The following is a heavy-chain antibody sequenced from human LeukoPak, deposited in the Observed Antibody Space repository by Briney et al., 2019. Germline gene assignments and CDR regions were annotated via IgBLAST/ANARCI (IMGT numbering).Heavy chain of an antibody. CDR1: GFTFSSYA. Sequence: GGSLRLSCAASGFTFSSYAMSWVRQAPGKGLEWVSAISGSGGSTYYADSVKGRFTISRDNSKNTLYLQMNSLRAEDTAVYYCAGRYYYDSSGYYLGSDYWGQGTLVTVSS. D-gene: IGHD3-22*01. V-gene: IGHV3-23*01. J-gene: IGHJ4*02. CDR2: ISGSGGST. CDR3: AGRYYYDSSGYYLGSDY.